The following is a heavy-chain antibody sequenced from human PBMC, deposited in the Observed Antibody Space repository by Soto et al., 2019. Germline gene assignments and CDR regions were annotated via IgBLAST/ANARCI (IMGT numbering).Heavy chain of an antibody. CDR3: ARGPGYSTNGVCYMLVRYGVDV. V-gene: IGHV4-34*01. Sequence: PSETLSLTCAVYGGSFSGYYWSWIRQPPGKGLEWIGEINHSGSTNYNPSLKSRVTISVDTSKNRFSLKLRSVTAADTAVYYCARGPGYSTNGVCYMLVRYGVDVWGQGTTVTVSS. D-gene: IGHD2-8*01. CDR1: GGSFSGYY. CDR2: INHSGST. J-gene: IGHJ6*02.